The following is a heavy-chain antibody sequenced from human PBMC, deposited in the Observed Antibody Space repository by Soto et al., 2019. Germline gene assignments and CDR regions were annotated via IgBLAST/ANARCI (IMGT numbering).Heavy chain of an antibody. D-gene: IGHD1-1*01. CDR1: GFTFSSYA. CDR3: AKSRLGKRDWKESFDY. J-gene: IGHJ4*02. CDR2: ISGSGGST. Sequence: GGSLRLSCAASGFTFSSYAMSWVRQAPGKGLEWVSAISGSGGSTYYADSVKGRFTISRDNSKNTLYLQMNSLRAEDTAVYYCAKSRLGKRDWKESFDYWGQGTLVTVSS. V-gene: IGHV3-23*01.